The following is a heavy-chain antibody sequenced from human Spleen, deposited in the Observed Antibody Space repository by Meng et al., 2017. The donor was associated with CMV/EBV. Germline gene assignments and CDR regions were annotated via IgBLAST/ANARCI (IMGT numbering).Heavy chain of an antibody. V-gene: IGHV3-30*02. J-gene: IGHJ4*02. D-gene: IGHD3-3*01. CDR1: GFSFGSYG. Sequence: GESLKISCAAPGFSFGSYGMQWVRQAPGKGLEWVAFIRYDGNNKDYGDSVKGRFTVSRDNSKNMVYLQMNSLRAEDTAAYYCAKDDSAYFDFRSGYSTPPDYWGQGTLVTVSS. CDR2: IRYDGNNK. CDR3: AKDDSAYFDFRSGYSTPPDY.